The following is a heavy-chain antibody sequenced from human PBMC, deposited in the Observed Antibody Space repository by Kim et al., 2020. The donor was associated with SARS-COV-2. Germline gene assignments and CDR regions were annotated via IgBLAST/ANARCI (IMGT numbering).Heavy chain of an antibody. CDR3: ARGNGYSYGLDY. J-gene: IGHJ4*02. V-gene: IGHV4-39*07. D-gene: IGHD5-18*01. Sequence: YNPSLKSRVTISVDTSKNQFSLKLSSVTAADTAVYYCARGNGYSYGLDYWGQGTLVTVSS.